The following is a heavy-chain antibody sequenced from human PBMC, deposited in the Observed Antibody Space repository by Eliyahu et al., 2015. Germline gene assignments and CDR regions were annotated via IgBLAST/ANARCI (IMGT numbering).Heavy chain of an antibody. CDR1: GFXFTSYG. V-gene: IGHV1-18*04. CDR3: ARDRAAMIPLNGFDI. Sequence: QVQLVQSGAEVXKPGASVKVSCKASGFXFTSYGFSWVRQASGQGLEWMGWISANXGNTNYAQKFQGRVTMTTDTSTSTAYMELRSLKSDDTAVYYCARDRAAMIPLNGFDIWGQGTMLTVSS. J-gene: IGHJ3*02. D-gene: IGHD5-18*01. CDR2: ISANXGNT.